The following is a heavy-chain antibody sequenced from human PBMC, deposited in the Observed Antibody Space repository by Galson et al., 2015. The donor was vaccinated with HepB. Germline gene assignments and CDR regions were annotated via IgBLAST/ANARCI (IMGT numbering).Heavy chain of an antibody. D-gene: IGHD5-24*01. CDR3: ARGGRWLQFGAFDI. CDR1: GGSISSSNW. J-gene: IGHJ3*02. CDR2: IYHSGST. Sequence: ETLSLTCAVSGGSISSSNWWSWVRQPPGKGLEWIGEIYHSGSTNYNPSLKSRVTISVDKSKNQFSLKLSSVTAADTAVYYCARGGRWLQFGAFDIWGQGTMVTVSS. V-gene: IGHV4-4*02.